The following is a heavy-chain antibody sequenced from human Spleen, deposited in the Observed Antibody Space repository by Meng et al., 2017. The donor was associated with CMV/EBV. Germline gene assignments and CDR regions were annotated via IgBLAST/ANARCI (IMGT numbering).Heavy chain of an antibody. CDR2: ISWDGSIT. J-gene: IGHJ6*02. D-gene: IGHD3-16*01. Sequence: GESLKISCAAAGFTFGNYAMHWVRQVPGKGLEWVSLISWDGSITDYADSVKGRFTISRDNSKNSLNLQMNSLRPEDSALYYCTKDSVRWLISGYAMDVWGQGTTVTVSS. CDR3: TKDSVRWLISGYAMDV. V-gene: IGHV3-43D*03. CDR1: GFTFGNYA.